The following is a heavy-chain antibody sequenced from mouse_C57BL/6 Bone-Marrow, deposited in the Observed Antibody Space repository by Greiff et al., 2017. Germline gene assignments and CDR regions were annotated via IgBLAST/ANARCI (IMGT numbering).Heavy chain of an antibody. V-gene: IGHV1-81*01. CDR1: GYTFTSSW. D-gene: IGHD2-4*01. Sequence: VQLPQSGAELARPGASVKLSCQASGYTFTSSWIGWVKQRPGQGLEWIGEIYPTSDTPYYNETFKGKDTLTGDISNSTAYMQLSSLTSEDSAVYYCARLYYDNDGDGLDYWGQGTLVTVSA. CDR3: ARLYYDNDGDGLDY. CDR2: IYPTSDTP. J-gene: IGHJ3*01.